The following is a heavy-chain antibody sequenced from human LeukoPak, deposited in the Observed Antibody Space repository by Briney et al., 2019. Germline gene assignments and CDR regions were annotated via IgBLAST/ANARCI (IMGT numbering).Heavy chain of an antibody. Sequence: GGSLRLSCAASGFTFDDYAMHWVRRAPGKGLEWVSGISWNSGSIGYADSVKGRFTISRDNAKNSLYLQMNSLRAEDTALYYCAKDTGSTSWAYYYGMDVWGQGTTVTVSS. D-gene: IGHD2-2*01. CDR3: AKDTGSTSWAYYYGMDV. CDR1: GFTFDDYA. V-gene: IGHV3-9*01. CDR2: ISWNSGSI. J-gene: IGHJ6*02.